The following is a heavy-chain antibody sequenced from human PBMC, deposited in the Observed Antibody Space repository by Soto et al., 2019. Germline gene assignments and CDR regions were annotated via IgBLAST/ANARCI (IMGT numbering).Heavy chain of an antibody. Sequence: SVKVSCKASGGTFSSYAISWVRQAPGQGLEWMGGIIPIFGTANYAQKFQGRVTITADESTSTAYMELSSLRSEDTAVYYCARDRDSSGYYSTRSPFDYWGQGTLVTVSS. J-gene: IGHJ4*02. CDR2: IIPIFGTA. CDR3: ARDRDSSGYYSTRSPFDY. CDR1: GGTFSSYA. D-gene: IGHD3-22*01. V-gene: IGHV1-69*13.